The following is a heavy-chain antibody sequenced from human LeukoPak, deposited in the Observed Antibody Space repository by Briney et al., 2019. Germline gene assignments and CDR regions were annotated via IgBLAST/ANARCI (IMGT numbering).Heavy chain of an antibody. CDR2: IWYDGSNK. Sequence: GESLRLSCAASGFTFSSYGMHWVRQAPGKGRGWEAVIWYDGSNKYYADSVKGRFTISRDNSKNTLYLQMNSLRAEDTAVYYCARGTTHDAFDIWGQGTMVTVSS. CDR1: GFTFSSYG. D-gene: IGHD1-7*01. CDR3: ARGTTHDAFDI. J-gene: IGHJ3*02. V-gene: IGHV3-33*01.